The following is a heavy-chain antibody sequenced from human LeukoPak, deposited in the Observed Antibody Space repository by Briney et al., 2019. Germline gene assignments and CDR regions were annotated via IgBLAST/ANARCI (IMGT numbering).Heavy chain of an antibody. CDR3: ARLRGYSYGLDY. Sequence: PSETLSLTCTVSGASITGHYWSWIRQAPGKGLEWVSYISSSRSFTNYADSVKGRFTISRDTAKNSLYLQMNSLRAEDTAVYYCARLRGYSYGLDYWGQGILVTVSS. D-gene: IGHD5-18*01. CDR1: GASITGHY. J-gene: IGHJ4*02. CDR2: ISSSRSFT. V-gene: IGHV3-11*03.